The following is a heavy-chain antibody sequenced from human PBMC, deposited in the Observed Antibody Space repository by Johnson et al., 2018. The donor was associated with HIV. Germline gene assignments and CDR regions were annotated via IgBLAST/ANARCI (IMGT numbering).Heavy chain of an antibody. V-gene: IGHV3-23*04. CDR2: ISGSGGST. D-gene: IGHD3-22*01. J-gene: IGHJ3*02. CDR1: GFTFSSYA. CDR3: AKDPFPLLVVVKGAFDI. Sequence: VQLVESGGGLVQPGGSLRLSCAASGFTFSSYAMNWVRQAPGKGLEWVSAISGSGGSTYYADSVKGRFTISRDNSKNTLYLQMNSLRAEDTAVYYCAKDPFPLLVVVKGAFDIWGQGTMVTVSS.